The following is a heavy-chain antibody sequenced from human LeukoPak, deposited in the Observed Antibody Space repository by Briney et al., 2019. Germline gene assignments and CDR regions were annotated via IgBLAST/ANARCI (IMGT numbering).Heavy chain of an antibody. J-gene: IGHJ6*02. CDR1: GGSISSYY. D-gene: IGHD3-22*01. Sequence: PSETLSLTCTVSGGSISSYYWSWIRQPPGKGLEWIGYIYYSGSTNYNPSLKSRVTISVDTSKNQFSLKLSSVTAADTAVYYCARQNLPDYYDSSGYSNYYGMDVWGQGTTVTVSS. CDR2: IYYSGST. CDR3: ARQNLPDYYDSSGYSNYYGMDV. V-gene: IGHV4-59*08.